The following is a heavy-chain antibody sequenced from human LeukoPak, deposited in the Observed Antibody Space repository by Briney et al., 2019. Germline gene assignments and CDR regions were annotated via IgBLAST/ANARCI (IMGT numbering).Heavy chain of an antibody. CDR3: ARVNYYGSGSYY. CDR2: IYTSGST. J-gene: IGHJ4*02. V-gene: IGHV4-61*02. CDR1: GGSISSGSYY. D-gene: IGHD3-10*01. Sequence: SETLSLPCTVSGGSISSGSYYWSWIRQPAGKGLEWIGRIYTSGSTNYNPSLKSRVTISVDTSKNQFSLKLSSVTAADTAVYYCARVNYYGSGSYYWGQGTLVTVSS.